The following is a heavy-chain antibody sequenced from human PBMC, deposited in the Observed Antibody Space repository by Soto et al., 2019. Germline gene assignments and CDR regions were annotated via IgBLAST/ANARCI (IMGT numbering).Heavy chain of an antibody. J-gene: IGHJ5*02. CDR2: IHYSGGT. CDR3: ARGGTSGSGGYNWFDP. CDR1: GASVSPYS. Sequence: PSETLSLTCSVTGASVSPYSWSWIRQSPGKGLEWLGYIHYSGGTNYTPSLRSRVTISVDTSKNQLSLNLTSLTAADTAVYYCARGGTSGSGGYNWFDPWGQGTLVTVSS. V-gene: IGHV4-59*02. D-gene: IGHD3-10*01.